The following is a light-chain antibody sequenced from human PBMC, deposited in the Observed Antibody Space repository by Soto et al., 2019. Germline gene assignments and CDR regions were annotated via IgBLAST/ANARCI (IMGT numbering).Light chain of an antibody. CDR1: CSDVGGYDY. Sequence: QSVLTQPASVSGSPGQSIAISCTGTCSDVGGYDYVSWYQQHPDKAPKLMIYEVTKRPSGVSNRFSGSKSGNTASLTISGLQPEDEADYYCSSHTSGSTRVFGSGTKVTVL. V-gene: IGLV2-14*01. J-gene: IGLJ1*01. CDR3: SSHTSGSTRV. CDR2: EVT.